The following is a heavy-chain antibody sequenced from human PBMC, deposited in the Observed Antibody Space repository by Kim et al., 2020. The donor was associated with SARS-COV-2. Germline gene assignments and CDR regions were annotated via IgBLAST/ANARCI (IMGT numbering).Heavy chain of an antibody. J-gene: IGHJ3*02. V-gene: IGHV3-23*01. CDR1: GFTFSTYA. CDR2: ISVSGSGI. Sequence: GGSLRLSCAASGFTFSTYAMNWLRQAPGKGLEWVSVISVSGSGIYYTDSVQGRFTISRDNSKNTLYLQMNSLRVEDTAVYYCATGGGGFFPFQIWGQGTMVTVSS. D-gene: IGHD2-15*01. CDR3: ATGGGGFFPFQI.